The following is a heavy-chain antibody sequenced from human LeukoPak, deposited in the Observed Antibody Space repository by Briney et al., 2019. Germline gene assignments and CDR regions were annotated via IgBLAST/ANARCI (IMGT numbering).Heavy chain of an antibody. CDR2: ISSSTSYL. V-gene: IGHV3-21*01. CDR1: ELTFSSYS. Sequence: GGSLRLSCAASELTFSSYSMNWVRQAPGQGLEWVSSISSSTSYLYYADSVKGRFTISRDNAKNSLYLQMNSLRAEDTAVYYCARELYYYDSRGYFDYWGQGTLVTVSS. D-gene: IGHD3-22*01. CDR3: ARELYYYDSRGYFDY. J-gene: IGHJ4*02.